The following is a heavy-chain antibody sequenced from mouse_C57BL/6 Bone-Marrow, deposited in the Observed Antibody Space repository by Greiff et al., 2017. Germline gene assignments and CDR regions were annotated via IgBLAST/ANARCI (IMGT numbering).Heavy chain of an antibody. V-gene: IGHV1-81*01. D-gene: IGHD1-1*01. CDR1: GYTFTSYG. CDR3: ALRGLYYYAMDY. J-gene: IGHJ4*01. Sequence: VQLQQSGAELARPGASVKLSCKASGYTFTSYGISWVKQRTGQGLEWIGEIYPRSGNTYYNEKFKGKATLTADKYSSTAYMELRSLTSEDSAVYFCALRGLYYYAMDYWGQGTSVTVSS. CDR2: IYPRSGNT.